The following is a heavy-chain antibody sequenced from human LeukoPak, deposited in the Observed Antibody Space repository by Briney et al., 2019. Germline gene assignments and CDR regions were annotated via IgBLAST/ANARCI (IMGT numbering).Heavy chain of an antibody. V-gene: IGHV4-31*03. D-gene: IGHD3-22*01. CDR1: AGSISSGGYY. CDR2: IYYSGST. Sequence: SETLSLTCTVSAGSISSGGYYWSWIRQHPGKGLEWLGYIYYSGSTYYNPSLKSRVTISVDTSKNQFSLKLSSVTAADTAVYYCAGAVSYYDSSVGAFDIWGQGTMVTVSS. J-gene: IGHJ3*02. CDR3: AGAVSYYDSSVGAFDI.